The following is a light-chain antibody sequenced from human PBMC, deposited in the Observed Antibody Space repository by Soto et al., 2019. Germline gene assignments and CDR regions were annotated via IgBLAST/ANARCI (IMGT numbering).Light chain of an antibody. CDR3: QQYDNWPWT. Sequence: ENVLTQSPATLSLSPGERATLSCRASQSVSSYLAWYQQTPGQAPRLLIHGASTRAPGFPARFSGSGSGTDCTLTISSLQSEDVAVYYCQQYDNWPWTFGQGTKVDIK. V-gene: IGKV3-15*01. CDR1: QSVSSY. CDR2: GAS. J-gene: IGKJ1*01.